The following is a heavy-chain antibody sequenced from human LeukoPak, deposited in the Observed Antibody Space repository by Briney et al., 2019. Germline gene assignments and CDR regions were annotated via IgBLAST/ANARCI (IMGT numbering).Heavy chain of an antibody. J-gene: IGHJ4*02. V-gene: IGHV3-23*01. CDR3: VKDPPMGRIMPTGHFDS. D-gene: IGHD1-1*01. CDR2: LSGSGAGT. CDR1: GFTFSDYA. Sequence: PGGSLRLSCAASGFTFSDYALGWVRQAPGRGLEWVATLSGSGAGTYYSDSVQGRFTISRDNSKNTLYLQMNSLRADDTAAYYCVKDPPMGRIMPTGHFDSWGQGILVAVSS.